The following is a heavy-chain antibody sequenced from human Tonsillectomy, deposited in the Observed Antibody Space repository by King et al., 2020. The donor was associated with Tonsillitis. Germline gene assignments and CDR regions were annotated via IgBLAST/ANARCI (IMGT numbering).Heavy chain of an antibody. CDR1: EYTFTGSY. CDR3: VRGHKVRLNMIGIRGGTAVDF. Sequence: VQLVESEAEVKKPGASVKVSCKASEYTFTGSYMHWVRQAPGQGLEWMGWINSNSGGINYAQEFQGRVTMTRDTSITTAYMELSRLTSDDTAVYYCVRGHKVRLNMIGIRGGTAVDFWGQGTLVTVSS. D-gene: IGHD3-22*01. CDR2: INSNSGGI. V-gene: IGHV1-2*02. J-gene: IGHJ4*02.